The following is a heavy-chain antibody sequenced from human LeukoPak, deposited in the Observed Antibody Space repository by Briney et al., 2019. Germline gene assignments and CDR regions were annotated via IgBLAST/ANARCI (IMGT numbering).Heavy chain of an antibody. J-gene: IGHJ3*02. V-gene: IGHV4-30-2*01. CDR1: GGSFSGYS. Sequence: SETLSLTCAVYGGSFSGYSWSWIRQPPGKGLEWIGYIYHSGSTYYNPSLKSRVTISVDRSKNQFSLKLSSVTAADTAVYYCARGPRTGTTGLRCFDIWGQGTMVTVSS. D-gene: IGHD1-1*01. CDR2: IYHSGST. CDR3: ARGPRTGTTGLRCFDI.